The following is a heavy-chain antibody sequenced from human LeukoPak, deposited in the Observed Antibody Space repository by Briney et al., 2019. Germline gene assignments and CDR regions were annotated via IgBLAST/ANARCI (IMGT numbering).Heavy chain of an antibody. CDR3: ARDRTDWGPVFGY. Sequence: QSGGSLRLSCAASGFTFSSYSMNWVRRAPGKGLEWVSYISSSSSTIYYADSVKGRFTISRDNAKNSLYLQMNSLRAEDTAVYYCARDRTDWGPVFGYWGQGTLVTVSS. CDR2: ISSSSSTI. D-gene: IGHD3/OR15-3a*01. CDR1: GFTFSSYS. V-gene: IGHV3-48*01. J-gene: IGHJ4*02.